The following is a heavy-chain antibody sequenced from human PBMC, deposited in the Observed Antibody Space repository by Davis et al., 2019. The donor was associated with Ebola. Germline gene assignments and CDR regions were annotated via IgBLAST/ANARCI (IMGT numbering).Heavy chain of an antibody. CDR2: IYYSGST. V-gene: IGHV4-59*01. CDR1: GGSISSYY. CDR3: ARAFGSGWYIVSEY. J-gene: IGHJ4*02. D-gene: IGHD6-19*01. Sequence: SETLSLTCTVSGGSISSYYWSWIRQPPGKGLEWIGYIYYSGSTNYNPSLKSRVTISVDTSKNQFSLKLSSVTAADTAVYYCARAFGSGWYIVSEYWGQGTLVTVSS.